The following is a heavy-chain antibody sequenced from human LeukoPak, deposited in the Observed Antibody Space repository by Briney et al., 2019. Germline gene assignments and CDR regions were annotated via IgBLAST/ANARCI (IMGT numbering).Heavy chain of an antibody. Sequence: ASVKVSCKASGYIFTNYDINWVRQAPGQGLEWMGGIIPIFGTANYAQKFQGRVTIMADKSTSTAYMELSSLRSEDTAVYYCARTPVYCSSTSCYQRFDPWGQGTLVTVSS. J-gene: IGHJ5*02. CDR3: ARTPVYCSSTSCYQRFDP. CDR2: IIPIFGTA. CDR1: GYIFTNYD. D-gene: IGHD2-2*01. V-gene: IGHV1-69*06.